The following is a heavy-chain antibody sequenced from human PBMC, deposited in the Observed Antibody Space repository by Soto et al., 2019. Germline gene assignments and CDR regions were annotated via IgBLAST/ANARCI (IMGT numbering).Heavy chain of an antibody. CDR1: GGTFSSYA. V-gene: IGHV1-69*01. D-gene: IGHD2-2*01. CDR3: ARGGGAGYCSSTSCYPRGVSLYNWFDP. J-gene: IGHJ5*02. Sequence: QVQLVQSGAEVKKPGSSVKVSCKASGGTFSSYAISWVRQAPGQGLEWMGGIIPIFGTANYAQKFQGRVTITADESTSTAYMELSSLRSEDTAVYYCARGGGAGYCSSTSCYPRGVSLYNWFDPWGQGTLVTVSS. CDR2: IIPIFGTA.